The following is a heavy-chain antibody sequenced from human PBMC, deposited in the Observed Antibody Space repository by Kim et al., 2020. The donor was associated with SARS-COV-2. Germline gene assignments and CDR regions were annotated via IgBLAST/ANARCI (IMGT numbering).Heavy chain of an antibody. CDR2: STT. CDR3: ARDLSGAADY. V-gene: IGHV3-74*03. D-gene: IGHD3-10*01. Sequence: STTTAAEPVRGRFTISRDNAENTLFLQMNSLTAEDTAVYYCARDLSGAADYWGQGTLVTVSS. J-gene: IGHJ4*02.